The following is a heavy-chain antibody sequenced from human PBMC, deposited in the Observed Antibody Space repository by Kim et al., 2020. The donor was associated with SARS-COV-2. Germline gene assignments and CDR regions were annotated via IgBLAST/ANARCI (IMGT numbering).Heavy chain of an antibody. J-gene: IGHJ4*02. CDR3: AKGVINSGFDY. CDR2: ISWDGLRT. V-gene: IGHV3-23*01. Sequence: GGSLRLSCAASGFTFSTPPMGWVRQAPGKGLEWVSRISWDGLRTYYADSVTGRVTMSSDKSRNTLYLNMNNLRVEDTAVYYCAKGVINSGFDYWGQGTQVTVSS. CDR1: GFTFSTPP. D-gene: IGHD1-26*01.